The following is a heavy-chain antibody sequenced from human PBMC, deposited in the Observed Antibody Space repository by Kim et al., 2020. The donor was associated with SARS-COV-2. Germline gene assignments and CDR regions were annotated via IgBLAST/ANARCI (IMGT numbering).Heavy chain of an antibody. D-gene: IGHD3-22*01. V-gene: IGHV3-48*03. CDR1: GFTFSSYE. Sequence: GGSLRLSCAASGFTFSSYEMNWVRQAPGKGLEWVSYISSSGSTIYYADSVKGRFTISRDNAKNSLYLQMNSLRSEDTAVYYCARGQKRHYYDKGYFDYWGQGTLVTVSS. CDR2: ISSSGSTI. J-gene: IGHJ4*02. CDR3: ARGQKRHYYDKGYFDY.